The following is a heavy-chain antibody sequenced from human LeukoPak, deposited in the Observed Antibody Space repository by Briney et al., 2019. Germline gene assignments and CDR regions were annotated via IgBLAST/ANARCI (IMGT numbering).Heavy chain of an antibody. CDR1: GFTFSSYA. D-gene: IGHD1-26*01. V-gene: IGHV4-59*08. Sequence: GSLRLSCAASGFTFSSYAMHWVRQAPGKGLEWIGYIYYSGSTNYNPSLKSRVTISVDTSKSQFSLKLSSVTAADTAVYYCARSAGALPGDFDYWGQGTLVTVSS. CDR3: ARSAGALPGDFDY. J-gene: IGHJ4*02. CDR2: IYYSGST.